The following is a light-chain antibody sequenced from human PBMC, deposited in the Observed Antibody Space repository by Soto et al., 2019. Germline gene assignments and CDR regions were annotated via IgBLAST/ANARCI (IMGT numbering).Light chain of an antibody. CDR3: QQYENYWT. CDR1: QSISSW. J-gene: IGKJ1*01. V-gene: IGKV1-5*01. CDR2: DDS. Sequence: DIQMTQSPSTLSATAGDRVTITCRASQSISSWLAWYQHKPGKAPKLLIYDDSNLDSGVPSRFSGSGSGTEFSLTISNLQPDDCATYYCQQYENYWTFGQGTKV.